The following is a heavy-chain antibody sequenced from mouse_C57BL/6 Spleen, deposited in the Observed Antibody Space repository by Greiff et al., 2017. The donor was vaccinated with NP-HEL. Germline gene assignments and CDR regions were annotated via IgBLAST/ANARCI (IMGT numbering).Heavy chain of an antibody. CDR1: GYTFTDYN. Sequence: EVQLQQSGPELVKPGASVKIPCKASGYTFTDYNMDWVKQSHGKSLEWIGDINPNNGGTIYNQKFKGKATLTVDKSSSTAYMELRSLTSEDTAVYYCARGGIRGYWYFDVWGTGTTVTVSS. D-gene: IGHD3-2*02. V-gene: IGHV1-18*01. CDR2: INPNNGGT. CDR3: ARGGIRGYWYFDV. J-gene: IGHJ1*03.